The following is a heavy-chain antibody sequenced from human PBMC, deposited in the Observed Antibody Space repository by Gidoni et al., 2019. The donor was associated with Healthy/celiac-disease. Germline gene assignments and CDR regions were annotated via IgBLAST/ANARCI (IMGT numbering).Heavy chain of an antibody. D-gene: IGHD5-18*01. CDR2: SRSKAYGGTT. Sequence: EVQLVESGGGLVQPVRSLRLSCTASGFTFGDYAMSWFRKAPGKGLEWVGCSRSKAYGGTTEYAASVKGRFTISRDDSKSIAYLQMTSLKTEDTAVYYCTRVGFLGYSYGSRFDYWGQGTLVTVSS. CDR1: GFTFGDYA. CDR3: TRVGFLGYSYGSRFDY. J-gene: IGHJ4*02. V-gene: IGHV3-49*03.